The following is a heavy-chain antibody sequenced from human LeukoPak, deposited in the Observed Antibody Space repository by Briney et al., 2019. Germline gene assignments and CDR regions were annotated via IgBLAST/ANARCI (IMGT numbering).Heavy chain of an antibody. Sequence: GGSLRLSCAASGFTFSSYAMHWVRQAPGKGLEWVAVISYDGSNKYYADSVKGRFTISRDNANNFLYLQMNSLRAEDTAVYYCAKDKNWNVCDYWGRGTLVTVSS. V-gene: IGHV3-30-3*01. CDR3: AKDKNWNVCDY. CDR2: ISYDGSNK. CDR1: GFTFSSYA. D-gene: IGHD1-1*01. J-gene: IGHJ4*02.